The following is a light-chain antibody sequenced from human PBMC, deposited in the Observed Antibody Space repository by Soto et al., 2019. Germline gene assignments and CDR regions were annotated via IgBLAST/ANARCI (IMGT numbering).Light chain of an antibody. CDR2: DAS. CDR3: QQHINWPLT. CDR1: QSLTSRY. V-gene: IGKV3-11*01. J-gene: IGKJ4*01. Sequence: EIVLTQSPGTLSLSQGERATLSCRASQSLTSRYLAWYQQKPGQAPRLLIYDASNRATGIPARFSGSGSGADFTLTISSLEPEDFALYYCQQHINWPLTFGGGTKVDIK.